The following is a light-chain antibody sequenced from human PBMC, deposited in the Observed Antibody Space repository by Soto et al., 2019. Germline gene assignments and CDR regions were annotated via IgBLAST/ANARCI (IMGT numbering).Light chain of an antibody. Sequence: QSVLTQPASVSGSLGQSITISCTGTTSDVGGYNYVSWYQQHPGKAPILMIYEVTNRPSGVSNRFSGSKSGNTASLTISGLQVEDEAEYFCGSYTGSITYVFGTGTEVTV. J-gene: IGLJ1*01. V-gene: IGLV2-14*01. CDR1: TSDVGGYNY. CDR3: GSYTGSITYV. CDR2: EVT.